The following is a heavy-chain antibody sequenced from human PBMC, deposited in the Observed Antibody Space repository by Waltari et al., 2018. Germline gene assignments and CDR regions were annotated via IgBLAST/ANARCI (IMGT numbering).Heavy chain of an antibody. CDR3: ARIHRDTAMSDYYYYYGMDV. V-gene: IGHV4-4*02. CDR1: GGSISSSNW. CDR2: IYHSGST. D-gene: IGHD5-18*01. J-gene: IGHJ6*02. Sequence: QVLLQESGPGLVKPSGTLSLTCAVSGGSISSSNWWSWVRQPPGKGLEWIGEIYHSGSTNYNPSLKSRVTISVAKSKNQFSLKLSSVTAADTAVYYCARIHRDTAMSDYYYYYGMDVWGQGTTVTVSS.